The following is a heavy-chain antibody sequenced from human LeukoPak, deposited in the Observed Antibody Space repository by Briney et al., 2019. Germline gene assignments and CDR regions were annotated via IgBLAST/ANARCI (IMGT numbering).Heavy chain of an antibody. CDR1: GFTFSSYA. CDR3: AKGIEGYCSSSTRCYNFDY. V-gene: IGHV3-30-3*01. D-gene: IGHD2-2*02. CDR2: ISYDGSNK. J-gene: IGHJ4*02. Sequence: PGRSLRLSCAASGFTFSSYAMHWVRQAPGKGLEWVAVISYDGSNKYYADSVKGRFTISRDNSKNTLYLQMNSLRAEDTAVYYCAKGIEGYCSSSTRCYNFDYWGQGTLVTVSS.